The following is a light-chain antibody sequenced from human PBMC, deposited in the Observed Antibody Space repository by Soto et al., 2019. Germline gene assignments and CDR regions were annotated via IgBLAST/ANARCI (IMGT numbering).Light chain of an antibody. CDR3: QQYGTSPLT. V-gene: IGKV3-20*01. J-gene: IGKJ3*01. CDR1: QSVGSTY. CDR2: GVS. Sequence: EIVLTQSPGTLSLSPGERATLSCRASQSVGSTYLAWYQQKPGQAPKLLIYGVSSRATGLPDRFSGSGSGTDFTLTISRLEPEDFAVYYWQQYGTSPLTFGPGTKVDI.